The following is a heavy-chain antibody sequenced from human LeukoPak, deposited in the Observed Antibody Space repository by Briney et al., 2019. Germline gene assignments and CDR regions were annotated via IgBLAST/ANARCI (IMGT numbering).Heavy chain of an antibody. V-gene: IGHV4-4*07. J-gene: IGHJ4*02. CDR1: GSSTSSYY. Sequence: PSETLSLACTVSGSSTSSYYWSWIRQPAGKGLEWIGRISPSGSANYNPSLMSRVTLSVDTSNNQFSLNLRYVTAADTAVYYCARVKSGSFLFDSWGQGTLVTVSS. D-gene: IGHD1-26*01. CDR3: ARVKSGSFLFDS. CDR2: ISPSGSA.